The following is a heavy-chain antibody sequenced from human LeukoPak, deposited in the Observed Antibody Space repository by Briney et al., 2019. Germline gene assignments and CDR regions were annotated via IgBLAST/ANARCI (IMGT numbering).Heavy chain of an antibody. J-gene: IGHJ6*02. CDR1: GFAVSSNY. Sequence: GGSLRLSCAASGFAVSSNYMSWVRQAPGKGLEWVSVIYSGGSTYYADSVKGRFTISRDNSKNTLYLQMNSLRAEDTAVYYCARGVRYCSSTSCYYYYYGMDVWGQGTTVTVSS. CDR3: ARGVRYCSSTSCYYYYYGMDV. D-gene: IGHD2-2*01. CDR2: IYSGGST. V-gene: IGHV3-66*01.